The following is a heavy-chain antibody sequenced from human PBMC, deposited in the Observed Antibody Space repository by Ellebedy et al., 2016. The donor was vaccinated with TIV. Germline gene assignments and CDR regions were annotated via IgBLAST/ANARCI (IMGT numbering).Heavy chain of an antibody. CDR2: INHYGST. CDR3: ATYMVRGLTKFDH. V-gene: IGHV4-34*08. J-gene: IGHJ4*02. D-gene: IGHD3-10*01. CDR1: GETLSAYY. Sequence: GSLRLXXAVYGETLSAYYWTWIRQPPGKGLEWIGEINHYGSTNYNPSLKSRVSISVDASKNEFSLRLSSVTAADTAVYYCATYMVRGLTKFDHWGQGTLVTVSS.